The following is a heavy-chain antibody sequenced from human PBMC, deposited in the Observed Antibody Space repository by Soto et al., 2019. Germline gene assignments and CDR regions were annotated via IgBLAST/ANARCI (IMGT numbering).Heavy chain of an antibody. CDR2: IYYSGST. CDR1: GGSISSGGYY. D-gene: IGHD3-22*01. J-gene: IGHJ4*02. V-gene: IGHV4-31*03. Sequence: SETLSLTCTVSGGSISSGGYYWSWIRQHPGKGLEWIGYIYYSGSTYYNPSLKSRVTISVDTSKNQFSLKLSSATAADTAVYYCARGRYYDSDYWGQGTLVTVSS. CDR3: ARGRYYDSDY.